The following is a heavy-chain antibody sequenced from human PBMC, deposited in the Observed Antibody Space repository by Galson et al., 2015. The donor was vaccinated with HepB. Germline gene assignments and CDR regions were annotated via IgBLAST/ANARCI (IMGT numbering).Heavy chain of an antibody. J-gene: IGHJ5*02. CDR1: GFTLSSYS. Sequence: SLRLSCAASGFTLSSYSMNWVRQAPGKGLEWVSSISSGGTYIYYADSVKGRFTISRDNAKNSLYLQMNSLRAEDTALYYCARGPSIQIVVVPAAILGGSFDPWGRGTLVTVSS. V-gene: IGHV3-21*01. D-gene: IGHD2-2*01. CDR2: ISSGGTYI. CDR3: ARGPSIQIVVVPAAILGGSFDP.